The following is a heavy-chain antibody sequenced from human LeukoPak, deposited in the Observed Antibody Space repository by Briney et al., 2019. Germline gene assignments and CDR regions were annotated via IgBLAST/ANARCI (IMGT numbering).Heavy chain of an antibody. CDR1: GGSISSGDYF. CDR2: IFYGAGTFYTSSLKNGNT. D-gene: IGHD2-15*01. Sequence: SETLSLTCSVSGGSISSGDYFWGWIRQPPGKGLEWIASIFYGAGTFYTSSLKNGNTYYNPSLKSRATISMDTSLNQFSLELISVTAADTGVYYCARHRRVRGYCSGGSCYNWFDPWGQGTLVSVSS. CDR3: ARHRRVRGYCSGGSCYNWFDP. V-gene: IGHV4-39*01. J-gene: IGHJ5*02.